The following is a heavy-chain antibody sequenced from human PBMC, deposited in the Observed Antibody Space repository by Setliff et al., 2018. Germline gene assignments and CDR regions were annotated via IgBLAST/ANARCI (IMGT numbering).Heavy chain of an antibody. CDR2: IIPMFDTG. V-gene: IGHV1-69*13. Sequence: GASVKVSCKASGGTFGSSALSWVRQAPGQGLEWVGGIIPMFDTGTYAEKFQGRVTLSADESTSTVYMELTRLRPEDTAIYYCARDKADYYDRSGYSGASDVWGQGTMVT. D-gene: IGHD3-22*01. CDR3: ARDKADYYDRSGYSGASDV. CDR1: GGTFGSSA. J-gene: IGHJ3*01.